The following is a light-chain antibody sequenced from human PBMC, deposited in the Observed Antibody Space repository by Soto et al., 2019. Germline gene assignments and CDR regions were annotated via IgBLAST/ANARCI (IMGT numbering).Light chain of an antibody. V-gene: IGKV1-9*01. Sequence: DIQLTQSPSFLSASVGDRVTITYRASQGIRNYLAWYQQKPGRAPKLLIYIASTLQSGVPSRFSGSYSGTEFTLTITSLQPEDFATYYCQQVNSYPITFGQGTRLENK. CDR1: QGIRNY. J-gene: IGKJ5*01. CDR2: IAS. CDR3: QQVNSYPIT.